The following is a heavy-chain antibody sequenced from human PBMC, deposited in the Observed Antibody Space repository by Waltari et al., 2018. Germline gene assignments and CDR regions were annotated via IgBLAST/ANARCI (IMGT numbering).Heavy chain of an antibody. Sequence: QXQLXXSGAEVXKPGXSVKVSCKASGYTFSDSYIHWVRQAPGQGLEWMGWINPXSGGTXYPQKXQDCVTMTRDXSINTAYMELSSLTSDDXAVYYCARXITDYXYSPPRDLFFDXWGQGTLVTVSS. CDR1: GYTFSDSY. CDR2: INPXSGGT. J-gene: IGHJ4*02. D-gene: IGHD3-10*01. V-gene: IGHV1-2*04. CDR3: ARXITDYXYSPPRDLFFDX.